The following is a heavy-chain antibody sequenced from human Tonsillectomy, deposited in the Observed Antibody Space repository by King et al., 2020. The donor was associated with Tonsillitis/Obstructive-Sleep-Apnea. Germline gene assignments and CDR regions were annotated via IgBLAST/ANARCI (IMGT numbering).Heavy chain of an antibody. V-gene: IGHV4-34*01. CDR3: ARARRENYEYSFET. CDR2: INPSGTT. D-gene: IGHD5-12*01. Sequence: VQLQQWGAGLLKPSETLSLTCAVYGGSFNDYYWSWIRQPPGKGLEWIGEINPSGTTNYNPSLKSRVTISVDTSKNQFSLKLSSVTAAETSVYYCARARRENYEYSFETWGQGTLVSVSS. CDR1: GGSFNDYY. J-gene: IGHJ4*02.